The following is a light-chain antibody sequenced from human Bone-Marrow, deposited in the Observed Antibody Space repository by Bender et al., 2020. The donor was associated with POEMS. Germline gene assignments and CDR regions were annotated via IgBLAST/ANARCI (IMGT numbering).Light chain of an antibody. CDR1: SSDVGYYNS. CDR3: SSYATNNNYV. CDR2: DFN. V-gene: IGLV2-11*01. Sequence: QSVLTQPRSVSGSPGQSVTISCTGTSSDVGYYNSVSWYQQHPGKAPQLMIYDFNNRPSGVPDRFSGSRSGNTASLTVSGLQAEDEADYYCSSYATNNNYVFGTGTDVTVL. J-gene: IGLJ1*01.